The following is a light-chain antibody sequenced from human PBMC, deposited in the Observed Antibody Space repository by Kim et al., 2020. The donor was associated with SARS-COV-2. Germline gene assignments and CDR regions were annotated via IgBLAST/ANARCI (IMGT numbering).Light chain of an antibody. CDR2: DAS. J-gene: IGKJ4*01. CDR1: QSVRSNY. V-gene: IGKV3D-20*01. Sequence: SPGERATRSCGASQSVRSNYLAWYQQKPGLAPRLLIYDASSRATGIPDRFSGRGSGTDFTLTISRLEPEDFAVYFCQQYGTSPLTFGGGTKVDIK. CDR3: QQYGTSPLT.